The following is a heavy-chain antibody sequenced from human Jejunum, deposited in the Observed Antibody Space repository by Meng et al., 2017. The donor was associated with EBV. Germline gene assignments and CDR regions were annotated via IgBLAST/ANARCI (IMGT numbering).Heavy chain of an antibody. CDR3: ARETTGGYYFDY. CDR2: TYYRSKWYN. V-gene: IGHV6-1*01. CDR1: GASVSTNSAA. Sequence: RQQSGPGLGKPAQTPPTPLAHAGASVSTNSAAWNWIRQSPSRGLEWLGRTYYRSKWYNDYAQSVKSRLTINPDTSKNQFSLQLNSMTPEDTAVYFCARETTGGYYFDYWGQGTLVTVSS. J-gene: IGHJ4*02. D-gene: IGHD1-1*01.